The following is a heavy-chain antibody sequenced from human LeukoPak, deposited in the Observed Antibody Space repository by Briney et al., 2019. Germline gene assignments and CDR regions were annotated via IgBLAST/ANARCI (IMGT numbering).Heavy chain of an antibody. V-gene: IGHV1-2*02. D-gene: IGHD1-26*01. CDR2: INPNTGGT. Sequence: ASVKVSCKASGYTFTGYYMHWVRQAPGQGLEWMGWINPNTGGTNYAQKFQGRVTMTRDMSTSTVYMELSSLRSEDTAVYYCARDRSGSYDFDYWGQGTLVTVSS. CDR3: ARDRSGSYDFDY. CDR1: GYTFTGYY. J-gene: IGHJ4*02.